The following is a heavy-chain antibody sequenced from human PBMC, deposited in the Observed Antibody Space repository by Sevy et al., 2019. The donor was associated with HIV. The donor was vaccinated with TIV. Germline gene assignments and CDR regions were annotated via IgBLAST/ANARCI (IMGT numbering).Heavy chain of an antibody. CDR2: ISWDGGST. CDR3: AKDQRGPPGYYYMDV. CDR1: GFTFDDYT. Sequence: GGSLRLSCAASGFTFDDYTMHWVRQAPGKGLEWVSLISWDGGSTYYADSVKGRFTISRDNSKNSLYLQMNSLITEDTALDYCAKDQRGPPGYYYMDVWGKGTTVTVSS. J-gene: IGHJ6*03. V-gene: IGHV3-43*01.